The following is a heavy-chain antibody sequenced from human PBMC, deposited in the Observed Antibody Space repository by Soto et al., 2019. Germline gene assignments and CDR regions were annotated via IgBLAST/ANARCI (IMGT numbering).Heavy chain of an antibody. CDR3: ARGLNYDFWSGFQLRFDY. J-gene: IGHJ4*02. D-gene: IGHD3-3*01. Sequence: ASVKVSCKASGYTFTSYAMHWVRQAPGQRLEWMGWINAGNGNTKYSQKFRGRVAITRDTSASTAYMELSSLRSEDTAVYYCARGLNYDFWSGFQLRFDYWGQGTLVTVSS. CDR2: INAGNGNT. CDR1: GYTFTSYA. V-gene: IGHV1-3*01.